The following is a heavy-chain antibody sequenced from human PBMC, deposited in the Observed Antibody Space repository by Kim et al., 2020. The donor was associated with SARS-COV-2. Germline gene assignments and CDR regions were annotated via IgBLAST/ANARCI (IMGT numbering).Heavy chain of an antibody. CDR3: ARGGGTYRGVAIY. D-gene: IGHD3-16*01. CDR1: GFTFGDYG. V-gene: IGHV3-49*04. J-gene: IGHJ4*02. Sequence: GGSLRLSCAASGFTFGDYGVSWVRQAPGKGLEWVGFIRSKTYGGTTEYAASVKGRFTISRDDANSIAYLQMDSLKTEDTAVYYCARGGGTYRGVAIYWGQGTLVTVSS. CDR2: IRSKTYGGTT.